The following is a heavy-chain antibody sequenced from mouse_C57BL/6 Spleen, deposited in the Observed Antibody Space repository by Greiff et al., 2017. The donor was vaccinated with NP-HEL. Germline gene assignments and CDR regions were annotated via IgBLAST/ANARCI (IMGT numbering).Heavy chain of an antibody. CDR1: GYTFTSYW. D-gene: IGHD1-1*01. V-gene: IGHV1-52*01. CDR2: IDPSDSET. J-gene: IGHJ2*01. CDR3: ARGGSSYEVYFDY. Sequence: QVQLQQPGAELVRPGSSVKLSCKASGYTFTSYWMHWVKQRPIQGLEWIGNIDPSDSETHYNQKFKDKATLTVDKSSSTAYMQLSSLTSEDSAVYYCARGGSSYEVYFDYWGQGTTLTVSS.